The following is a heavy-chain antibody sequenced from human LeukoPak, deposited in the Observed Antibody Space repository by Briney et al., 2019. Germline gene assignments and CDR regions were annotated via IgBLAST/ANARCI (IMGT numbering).Heavy chain of an antibody. V-gene: IGHV5-51*01. J-gene: IGHJ4*02. CDR1: GYSFTSYW. CDR3: ARWAYSSGWPY. Sequence: GESLKISCKGSGYSFTSYWIGWVRQLPGKGLEWMGIIYPGDSDTRYSPSFQGQVTISADNSISTSYRQWSSLKASDTAMYYCARWAYSSGWPYWGQGTLVTVSS. D-gene: IGHD6-19*01. CDR2: IYPGDSDT.